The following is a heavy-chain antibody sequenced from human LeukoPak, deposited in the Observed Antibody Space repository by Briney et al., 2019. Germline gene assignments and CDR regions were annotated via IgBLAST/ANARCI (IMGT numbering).Heavy chain of an antibody. Sequence: GSSVKVSCKASGGTFSSYAISWVRQAPGQGLEWMGRIIPILGIANYAQKFQGRVTITADKSTSTAYMELSSLRSEDTVVYYCARGVATGILDYWGQGTLVTVSS. V-gene: IGHV1-69*04. D-gene: IGHD5-12*01. CDR1: GGTFSSYA. CDR3: ARGVATGILDY. CDR2: IIPILGIA. J-gene: IGHJ4*02.